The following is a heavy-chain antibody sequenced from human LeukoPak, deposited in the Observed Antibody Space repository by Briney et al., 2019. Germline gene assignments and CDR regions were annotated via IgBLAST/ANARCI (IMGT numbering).Heavy chain of an antibody. D-gene: IGHD4-23*01. CDR2: IYYSGST. CDR3: ARVHGGTQYNWFDP. V-gene: IGHV4-59*01. CDR1: GGSISSYY. Sequence: NPSETLSLTCTVSGGSISSYYWSWIRQPPGKGLEWIGNIYYSGSTNYNPSLKSRVTISVDTSKNQFSLKLSSVTAADTAVYYCARVHGGTQYNWFDPWGQGTLVTVSS. J-gene: IGHJ5*02.